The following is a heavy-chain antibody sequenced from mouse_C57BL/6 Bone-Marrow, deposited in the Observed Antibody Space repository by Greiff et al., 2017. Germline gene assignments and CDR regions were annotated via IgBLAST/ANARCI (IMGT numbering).Heavy chain of an antibody. Sequence: EVQVVESGGGLVKPGGSLKLSCAASGFTFSDYGMHWVRQAPEKGLEWVAYISSGSSTIYYADTVKGRFTISRDNAKNTLFLQMTSLRSEDTAMYYCARSYYSNYGDYWGQGTSVTVSS. CDR1: GFTFSDYG. J-gene: IGHJ4*01. CDR3: ARSYYSNYGDY. CDR2: ISSGSSTI. D-gene: IGHD2-5*01. V-gene: IGHV5-17*01.